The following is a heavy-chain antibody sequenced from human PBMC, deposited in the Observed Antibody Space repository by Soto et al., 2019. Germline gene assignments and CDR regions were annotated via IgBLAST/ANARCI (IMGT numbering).Heavy chain of an antibody. Sequence: QVQLVQSGAEVKKPGASVKVSCKASGYTFTSYGISWVRQAPGQGLDWMGWISAYNGNTKYAQDLQGRVTMTTDTSTSTAYMELRSLRSDDTAMYYCARFSGGSYNTYYFYYGMGVWGQGTTVTVSS. J-gene: IGHJ6*02. V-gene: IGHV1-18*04. CDR1: GYTFTSYG. CDR3: ARFSGGSYNTYYFYYGMGV. D-gene: IGHD2-15*01. CDR2: ISAYNGNT.